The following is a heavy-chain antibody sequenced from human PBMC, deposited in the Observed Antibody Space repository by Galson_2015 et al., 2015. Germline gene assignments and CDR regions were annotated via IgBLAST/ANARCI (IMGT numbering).Heavy chain of an antibody. CDR3: AREDIVVVPAAPGTYYYYMDV. CDR1: GFTFSSYG. CDR2: IWYDGSNK. D-gene: IGHD2-2*01. J-gene: IGHJ6*03. V-gene: IGHV3-33*01. Sequence: SLRLSCAASGFTFSSYGMHWVRQAPGKGLEWVAVIWYDGSNKYYADSVKGRFTISRDNSKNTLYLQMNSLRAEDTAVYYCAREDIVVVPAAPGTYYYYMDVWGKGTTVTVSS.